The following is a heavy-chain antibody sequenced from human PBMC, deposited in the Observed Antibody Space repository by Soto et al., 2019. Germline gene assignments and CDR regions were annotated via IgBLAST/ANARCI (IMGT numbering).Heavy chain of an antibody. Sequence: EVQLLESGGGLVQPGGSLRLSCVVSGFTFGSYAMSWVRQAPEKGPEWVAILGGNGFTTYYADSVKGRFTISGDKSKSTLFQQMTSLRADDTGVYYCAKALPPSLNFFYPVDVWGRGTSVTVSS. CDR2: LGGNGFTT. J-gene: IGHJ6*04. CDR1: GFTFGSYA. CDR3: AKALPPSLNFFYPVDV. V-gene: IGHV3-23*01. D-gene: IGHD2-2*01.